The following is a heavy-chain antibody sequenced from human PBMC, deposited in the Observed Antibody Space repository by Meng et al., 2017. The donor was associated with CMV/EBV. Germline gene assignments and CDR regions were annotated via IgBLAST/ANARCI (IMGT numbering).Heavy chain of an antibody. D-gene: IGHD2-2*01. CDR2: ISSSGSTI. V-gene: IGHV3-48*03. Sequence: GGSLRLSCAASGFTFSSYEMNWVRQAPGKGLEWVSYISSSGSTIYYADSVKGRFTISRDNAKNSLYLQMNSLRAEDTAVYYCARERGLVVPLGMDVWGQGTTVTVSS. J-gene: IGHJ6*02. CDR3: ARERGLVVPLGMDV. CDR1: GFTFSSYE.